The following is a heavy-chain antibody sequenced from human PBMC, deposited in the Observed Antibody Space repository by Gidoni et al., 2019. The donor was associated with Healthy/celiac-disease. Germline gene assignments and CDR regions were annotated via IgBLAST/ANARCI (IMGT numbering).Heavy chain of an antibody. CDR2: ISYDGSNK. Sequence: QVQLVESGGGVVQPGRSLRLSFAASGFTFSSYAMHWVRQAPGKGLEWVAVISYDGSNKYYADSVKGRFTISRDNSKNTLYLQMNSLRAEDTAVYYCARDLGGYSYGSFDYWGQGTLVTVSS. D-gene: IGHD5-18*01. J-gene: IGHJ4*02. CDR1: GFTFSSYA. V-gene: IGHV3-30-3*01. CDR3: ARDLGGYSYGSFDY.